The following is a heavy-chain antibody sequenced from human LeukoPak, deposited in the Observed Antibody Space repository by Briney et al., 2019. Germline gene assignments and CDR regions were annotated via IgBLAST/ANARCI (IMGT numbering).Heavy chain of an antibody. CDR1: GYTFTRHY. Sequence: ASVTLSCKASGYTFTRHYMHWVRQAPGQGLEWMGVIHPSGGGTSYAQNFQGRVTMTRDTSTSTVYVGLSSLRSDDTAFYYCARATLNAAMVYWYFDLWGRGTLVTVSS. V-gene: IGHV1-46*01. J-gene: IGHJ2*01. D-gene: IGHD5-18*01. CDR2: IHPSGGGT. CDR3: ARATLNAAMVYWYFDL.